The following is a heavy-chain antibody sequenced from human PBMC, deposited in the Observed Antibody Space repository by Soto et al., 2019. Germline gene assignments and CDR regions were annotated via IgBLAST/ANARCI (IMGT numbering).Heavy chain of an antibody. V-gene: IGHV1-69*02. CDR3: ASSYGSGYRAFDY. CDR1: GDTFNFYS. Sequence: QVQLVQSGAEVKRPGSSVKVSCKASGDTFNFYSINWVRQAPGLGLEWLGRVNPIVSMSNYAQKFKGRVRMTADKSTSTAYMELSSLRSEATAIYYCASSYGSGYRAFDYWGQGALVTVSS. CDR2: VNPIVSMS. J-gene: IGHJ4*02. D-gene: IGHD3-10*01.